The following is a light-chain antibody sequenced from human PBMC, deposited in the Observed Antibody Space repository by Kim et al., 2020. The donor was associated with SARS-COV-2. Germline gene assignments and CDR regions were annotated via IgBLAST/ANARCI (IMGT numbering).Light chain of an antibody. V-gene: IGKV3-20*01. J-gene: IGKJ2*01. Sequence: EIVLTQSPGTLSLSPVDRASLSCRATQRITNSYLAWYQQKPGQAPRLLIHRASARATGIPDRFSGSESGTDFTLTISRLEPEDFAVYYCQQYGSAYTFGQGTKLEI. CDR3: QQYGSAYT. CDR2: RAS. CDR1: QRITNSY.